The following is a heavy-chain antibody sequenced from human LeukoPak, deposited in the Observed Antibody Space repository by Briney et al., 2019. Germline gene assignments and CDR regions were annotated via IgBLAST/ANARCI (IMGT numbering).Heavy chain of an antibody. J-gene: IGHJ4*02. CDR1: GFTFSSYS. CDR3: ATYRHLPY. D-gene: IGHD2-2*02. V-gene: IGHV3-48*04. Sequence: GGSLRLSCAASGFTFSSYSMNWVRQAPGKGLEWVSYISGDNSAIFYVDSVKGRFTISRDNAKNSLYLQMSSLRAEDSAMYYCATYRHLPYWGQGILVTVSS. CDR2: ISGDNSAI.